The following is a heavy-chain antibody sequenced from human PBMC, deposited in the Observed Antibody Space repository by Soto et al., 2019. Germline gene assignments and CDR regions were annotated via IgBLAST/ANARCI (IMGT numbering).Heavy chain of an antibody. CDR1: GVSISSYF. V-gene: IGHV4-59*01. D-gene: IGHD4-17*01. J-gene: IGHJ4*02. CDR2: IYSSGAT. Sequence: SETLSLTCSVSGVSISSYFWSWMRQPPGKGLEWIGYIYSSGATNSNPSLKSRVTISLDTSKNQFSLKLSSVTAADTAVYYCARFPVRPEYYFDYWGQGTLVTVSS. CDR3: ARFPVRPEYYFDY.